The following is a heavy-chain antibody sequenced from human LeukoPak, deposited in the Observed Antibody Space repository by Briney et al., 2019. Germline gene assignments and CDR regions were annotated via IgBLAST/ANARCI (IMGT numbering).Heavy chain of an antibody. V-gene: IGHV4-34*01. CDR1: GGSFSGYY. D-gene: IGHD3-22*01. Sequence: PSETLSLTCAVHGGSFSGYYWSWIRQPPGKGLEWIGEINHSGSTNYNPSLKSRVTISVDTSKNQFSLKLSSVTAADTAVYYCEVYYYDSSGYYFFDYWGQGTLVTVSS. CDR2: INHSGST. J-gene: IGHJ4*02. CDR3: EVYYYDSSGYYFFDY.